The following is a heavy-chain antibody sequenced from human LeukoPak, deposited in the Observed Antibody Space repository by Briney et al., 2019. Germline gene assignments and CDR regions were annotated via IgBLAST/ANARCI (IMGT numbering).Heavy chain of an antibody. CDR3: ARQYSSGCLDY. Sequence: GGSLRLSCAASGFTFISYVIHWVRQAPGKGLEWVAVIWYDGSNKYYADSVKGRFTISRDNSKNTLYLQMNSLRAEDTAVYYCARQYSSGCLDYWGQGTLVTVSS. CDR1: GFTFISYV. D-gene: IGHD6-19*01. V-gene: IGHV3-33*01. CDR2: IWYDGSNK. J-gene: IGHJ4*02.